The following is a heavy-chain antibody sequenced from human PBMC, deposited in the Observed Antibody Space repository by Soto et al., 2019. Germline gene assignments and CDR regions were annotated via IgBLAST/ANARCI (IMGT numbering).Heavy chain of an antibody. J-gene: IGHJ6*02. CDR2: ISSSSSTI. CDR3: ARDSPGGYSYGMDV. V-gene: IGHV3-48*01. Sequence: EVQLVESGGGLVQPGGSLRLSCAASGFTFSSYSMNWVRQAPGKGLEWVSYISSSSSTIYYADSVKGRFTISRDNAKNSLYLQMNSLRAEDTDVYYWARDSPGGYSYGMDVWGQGTTVTVSS. D-gene: IGHD1-26*01. CDR1: GFTFSSYS.